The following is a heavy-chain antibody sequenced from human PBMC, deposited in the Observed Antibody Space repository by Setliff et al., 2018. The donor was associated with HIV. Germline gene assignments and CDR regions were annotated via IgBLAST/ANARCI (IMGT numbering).Heavy chain of an antibody. CDR3: ARVDTMLLFFDL. CDR2: VYYSGST. Sequence: PSETLSLTCVVSGYSVTSDYYWGWIRQSPGKGPEWIGSVYYSGSTYHNPSLKSRITISIDTSKDHFSLHLTPVTAADTAIYYCARVDTMLLFFDLWGQGTLVTVSS. V-gene: IGHV4-38-2*01. D-gene: IGHD3-10*02. CDR1: GYSVTSDYY. J-gene: IGHJ4*02.